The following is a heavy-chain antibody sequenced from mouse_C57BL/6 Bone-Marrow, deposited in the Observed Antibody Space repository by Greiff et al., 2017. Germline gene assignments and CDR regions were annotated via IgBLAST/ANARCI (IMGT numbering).Heavy chain of an antibody. Sequence: VMLVESGAELARPGASVKLSCKASGSTFTSYGISWVKQRTGPGLEWIGEIYPRSGNTYYNEKFKGKATLTADKSSSTAYMELRSLTSEDSAVYFCARARYWYFDVWGTGTTITVSS. CDR3: ARARYWYFDV. CDR1: GSTFTSYG. J-gene: IGHJ1*03. CDR2: IYPRSGNT. V-gene: IGHV1-81*01.